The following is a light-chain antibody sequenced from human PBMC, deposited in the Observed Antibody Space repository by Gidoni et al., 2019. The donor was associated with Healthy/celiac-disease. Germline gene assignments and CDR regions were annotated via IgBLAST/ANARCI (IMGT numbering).Light chain of an antibody. CDR3: QQYYTTPCT. J-gene: IGKJ2*02. V-gene: IGKV4-1*01. Sequence: VLYSSNNKNYLAWYQQKPGQPPKLLIYWASTRESGVPDRFSGSGSGTDFTLTITSLQAEDVAVYYCQQYYTTPCTFGQGTKLEIK. CDR2: WAS. CDR1: VLYSSNNKNY.